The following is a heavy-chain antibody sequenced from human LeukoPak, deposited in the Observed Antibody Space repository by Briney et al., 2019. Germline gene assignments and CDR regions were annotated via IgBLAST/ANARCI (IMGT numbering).Heavy chain of an antibody. CDR1: GFTFSSYS. D-gene: IGHD3-16*02. V-gene: IGHV3-21*01. CDR3: ARHRRTGHFDY. CDR2: ISSSSSYI. J-gene: IGHJ4*02. Sequence: PGGPLRLSCAASGFTFSSYSMNWVRQAPGKGLEWVSSISSSSSYIYYADSVKGRFTISRDNAKNSLYLQMNSLRAEDTAVYYCARHRRTGHFDYWGQGTLVTVSS.